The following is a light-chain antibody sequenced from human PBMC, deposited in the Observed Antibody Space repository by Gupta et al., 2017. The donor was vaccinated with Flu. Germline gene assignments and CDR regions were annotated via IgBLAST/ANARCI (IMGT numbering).Light chain of an antibody. Sequence: DTQLTQPPSFLSASVGDRVTITCRASQGISSYLAWYQQKPGKAPKLLIYAASTVQSGVPSRFSGSGSGTEFTLTISSLQPEDFATYYCQQLNSYRYSFGQGTKLEIK. CDR1: QGISSY. CDR2: AAS. CDR3: QQLNSYRYS. V-gene: IGKV1-9*01. J-gene: IGKJ2*03.